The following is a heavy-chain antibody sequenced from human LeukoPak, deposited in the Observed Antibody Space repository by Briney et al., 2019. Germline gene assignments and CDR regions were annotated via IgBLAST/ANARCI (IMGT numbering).Heavy chain of an antibody. CDR2: ISSSSSYI. CDR3: ASPFNYYDSSGYYY. V-gene: IGHV3-21*01. CDR1: GFTFSSYS. J-gene: IGHJ4*02. D-gene: IGHD3-22*01. Sequence: GGSLRLSCAASGFTFSSYSMNWVRQAPGKGLEWVSSISSSSSYIYYADSVKGRFTISRDNAKNSLYLQMNSLRAEDTAVYYCASPFNYYDSSGYYYWGQGTLVTVSS.